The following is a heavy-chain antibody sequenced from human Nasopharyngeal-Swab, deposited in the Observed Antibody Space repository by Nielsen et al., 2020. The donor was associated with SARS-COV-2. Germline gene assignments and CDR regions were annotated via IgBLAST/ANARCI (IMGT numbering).Heavy chain of an antibody. D-gene: IGHD6-19*01. CDR2: IDNDGRRT. V-gene: IGHV3-74*01. CDR1: GFSFSTYW. J-gene: IGHJ4*02. Sequence: GESLKISCAASGFSFSTYWMDWVRQAPGKGPEWVSRIDNDGRRTFYADLVKGRFTISRDNTKNTLYLQMNSLSAEDTALCYCVKYGSGWGQGTLVTVSS. CDR3: VKYGSG.